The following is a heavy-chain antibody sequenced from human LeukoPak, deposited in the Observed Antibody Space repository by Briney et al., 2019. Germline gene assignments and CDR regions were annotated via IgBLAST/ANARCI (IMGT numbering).Heavy chain of an antibody. J-gene: IGHJ4*02. D-gene: IGHD6-13*01. Sequence: PGGSLRLSCAASGFTFDDYGVSWVRQAPGKGLEWVSGINWNGGSTGYADSVKGRFTISRDNAKNSLYLQMNSLRAEDTALYYCVRSRGYSSSWYGPKAFDYWGQGTLVTVSS. V-gene: IGHV3-20*04. CDR2: INWNGGST. CDR1: GFTFDDYG. CDR3: VRSRGYSSSWYGPKAFDY.